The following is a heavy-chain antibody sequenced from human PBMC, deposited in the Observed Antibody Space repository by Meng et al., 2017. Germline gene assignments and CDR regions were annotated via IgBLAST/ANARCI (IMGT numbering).Heavy chain of an antibody. V-gene: IGHV3-23*01. CDR2: ISGSGGST. J-gene: IGHJ2*01. CDR3: AKNAEWLLGYFDL. Sequence: GSLKISCAASGFTFSSYAMSWVRQAPGKGLEWVSAISGSGGSTYYADSVKGRFTISRDNSKNTLYLQMNSLRAEDTAVYYCAKNAEWLLGYFDLWGRGILVTVSS. CDR1: GFTFSSYA. D-gene: IGHD3-3*01.